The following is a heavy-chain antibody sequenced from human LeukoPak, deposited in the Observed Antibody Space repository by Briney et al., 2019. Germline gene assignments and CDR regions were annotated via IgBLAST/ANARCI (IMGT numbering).Heavy chain of an antibody. Sequence: GGSLRLSCAASGFTLSRYWMSWVRQAPGKGLEWVANIKPDGSEKYYVDSVEGRFIISRDNAKNSLSLQMNSLRAEDTAVYYYARLPAYCSSTSCYYDYWAREPWSPSPQ. J-gene: IGHJ4*02. CDR1: GFTLSRYW. V-gene: IGHV3-7*01. CDR2: IKPDGSEK. D-gene: IGHD2-2*01. CDR3: ARLPAYCSSTSCYYDY.